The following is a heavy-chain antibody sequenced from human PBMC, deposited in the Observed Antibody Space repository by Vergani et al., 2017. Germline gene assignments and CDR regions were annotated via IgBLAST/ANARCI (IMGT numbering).Heavy chain of an antibody. Sequence: QVQLLQSGSELKKPGASVRISCEASGYTFTNYPLIWVRQAPGQGLEFMGWINTNSGNPTYAPGFTGRFVFSLDTSVSTAYLQISGLKAEGSAVYYCAEGRXWRLTEYVFGMDVWGEGTTVAVSS. D-gene: IGHD2/OR15-2a*01. CDR3: AEGRXWRLTEYVFGMDV. CDR1: GYTFTNYP. CDR2: INTNSGNP. V-gene: IGHV7-4-1*02. J-gene: IGHJ6*01.